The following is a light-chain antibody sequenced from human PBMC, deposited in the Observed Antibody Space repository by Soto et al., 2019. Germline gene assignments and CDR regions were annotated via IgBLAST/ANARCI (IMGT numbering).Light chain of an antibody. V-gene: IGKV3-15*01. CDR3: QQYDNWPLS. CDR1: QSVSSN. CDR2: GAS. Sequence: EIVMTQSPATLPVSPGERATLSCRASQSVSSNLAWYQQKPGQAPRFLIYGASTRATGIPARFSGSGSGTGSTLTISSLQSEDFAVYYGQQYDNWPLSFGGGTKVEIK. J-gene: IGKJ4*01.